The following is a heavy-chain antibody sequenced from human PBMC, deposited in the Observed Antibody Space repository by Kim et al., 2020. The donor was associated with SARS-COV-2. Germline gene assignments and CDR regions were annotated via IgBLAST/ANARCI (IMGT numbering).Heavy chain of an antibody. D-gene: IGHD2-8*01. Sequence: YYADSVKGRFTISRDNSKNTLDLQLGSLTAEDMAVYYCARRSGAYAPFDYWGQGTLVTVSS. CDR3: ARRSGAYAPFDY. V-gene: IGHV3-64*02. J-gene: IGHJ4*02.